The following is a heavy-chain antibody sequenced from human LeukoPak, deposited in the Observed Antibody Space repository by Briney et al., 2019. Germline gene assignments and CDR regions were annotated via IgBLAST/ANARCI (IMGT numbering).Heavy chain of an antibody. V-gene: IGHV4-38-2*02. D-gene: IGHD1-26*01. CDR3: ARNSGSYYRGYDY. CDR1: GYSISSGYY. J-gene: IGHJ4*02. CDR2: IYHSGST. Sequence: SETLSLTCTVSGYSISSGYYWGWIRQPPGKGLEWIGSIYHSGSTYYNPSLKSRVTISVDTSKNQFSLKLSSVTAADTAVYYCARNSGSYYRGYDYWGQGTLVTVSS.